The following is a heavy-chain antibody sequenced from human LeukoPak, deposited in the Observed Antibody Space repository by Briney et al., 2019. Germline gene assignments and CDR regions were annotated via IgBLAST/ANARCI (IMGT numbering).Heavy chain of an antibody. Sequence: GGSLRLSCAASVFTFSSYAMRWVRQAPGKGLEWVSAIVGSGASTYYADSVKGRFTISRDNSKNTLHLQMNSLRAEDTAIYHCAKVRVVGDYNWFFDLWGRGTLVTVSS. CDR1: VFTFSSYA. J-gene: IGHJ2*01. CDR2: IVGSGAST. D-gene: IGHD4-17*01. CDR3: AKVRVVGDYNWFFDL. V-gene: IGHV3-23*01.